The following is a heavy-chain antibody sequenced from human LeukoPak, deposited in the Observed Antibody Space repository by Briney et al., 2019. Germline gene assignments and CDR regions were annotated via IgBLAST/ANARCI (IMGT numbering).Heavy chain of an antibody. CDR3: ARVWGIAAAGGEIEY. V-gene: IGHV3-48*02. CDR1: GFTFSSYS. D-gene: IGHD6-13*01. J-gene: IGHJ4*02. CDR2: ISSSSSTI. Sequence: GGSLRLSCAASGFTFSSYSMNWVRQAPGKGLEWVSYISSSSSTIYYADSVKGRFTISRDNAKNTLYLQMNSLRDEDTAVYYCARVWGIAAAGGEIEYWGQGTLVTVSS.